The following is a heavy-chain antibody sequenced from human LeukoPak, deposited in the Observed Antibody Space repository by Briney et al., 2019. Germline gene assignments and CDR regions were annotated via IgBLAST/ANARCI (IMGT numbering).Heavy chain of an antibody. V-gene: IGHV3-73*01. Sequence: PGGSLRLSCEGSGFNFSSFAVHWVRQASGKGLEWVGRIRSKANSYATAYAASVKGRFTISRDDSKNTAYLQMNSLKTEDTAVYYCTRQPPPSVVVPAAIPYYYYYYYMDVWGKGTTVTVSS. D-gene: IGHD2-2*01. CDR1: GFNFSSFA. CDR3: TRQPPPSVVVPAAIPYYYYYYYMDV. J-gene: IGHJ6*03. CDR2: IRSKANSYAT.